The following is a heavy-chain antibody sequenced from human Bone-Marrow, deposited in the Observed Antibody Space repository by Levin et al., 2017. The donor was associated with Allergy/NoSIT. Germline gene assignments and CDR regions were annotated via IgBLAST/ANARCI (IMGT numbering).Heavy chain of an antibody. CDR3: ARDRGYCTGDSCDYH. D-gene: IGHD2-15*01. V-gene: IGHV1-69*11. CDR2: IIPILTTT. J-gene: IGHJ4*02. Sequence: SVKVSCKAPGDPFSSYSISWMRQAPGQGLEWVGRIIPILTTTNYAQKFQGRVTITADESTTTAFMELSGLRSEDTAIYYCARDRGYCTGDSCDYHGGQGTLVTVSS. CDR1: GDPFSSYS.